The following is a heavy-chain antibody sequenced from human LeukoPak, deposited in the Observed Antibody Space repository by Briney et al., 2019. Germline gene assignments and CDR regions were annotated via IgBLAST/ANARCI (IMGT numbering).Heavy chain of an antibody. CDR3: GRDIGAAIGH. Sequence: SQTLSLTCAISGDSVSSYSAGWNWIRQSPSKGLEWLGRTYYRSKWYNEYALSVRSRITISPDTSKNQVSLQLNSVTPDDTAFYYCGRDIGAAIGHWGQGTLVTVSS. CDR2: TYYRSKWYN. D-gene: IGHD6-13*01. V-gene: IGHV6-1*01. CDR1: GDSVSSYSAG. J-gene: IGHJ4*02.